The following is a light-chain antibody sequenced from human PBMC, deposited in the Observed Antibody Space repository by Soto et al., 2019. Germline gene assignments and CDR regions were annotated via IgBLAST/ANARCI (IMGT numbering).Light chain of an antibody. CDR2: GAS. J-gene: IGKJ2*01. CDR3: QQYGSSPYT. Sequence: EIVLTQSPGTLSLSPGERATLSCRASQSVSSSYLAWYQQKPGQAPRLLIYGASSRATGTPDRFSGSGSGTDFTITISRLEPEDVAVYYCQQYGSSPYTCGQGTKLEIK. V-gene: IGKV3-20*01. CDR1: QSVSSSY.